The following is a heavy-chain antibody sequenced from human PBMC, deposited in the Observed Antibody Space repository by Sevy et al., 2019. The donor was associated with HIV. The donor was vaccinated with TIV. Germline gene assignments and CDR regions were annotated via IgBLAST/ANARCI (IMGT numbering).Heavy chain of an antibody. J-gene: IGHJ4*02. CDR1: GFTFSFYS. CDR3: ARMSSPDDY. V-gene: IGHV3-21*01. Sequence: GGSLRLSCAASGFTFSFYSMNWVRQAPGKGLEWVSSISSSGSNIYYADSVKGRFTISRDNANNSLYLQMNSLRPEDMAVYYCARMSSPDDYWGQGTLVTVSS. CDR2: ISSSGSNI.